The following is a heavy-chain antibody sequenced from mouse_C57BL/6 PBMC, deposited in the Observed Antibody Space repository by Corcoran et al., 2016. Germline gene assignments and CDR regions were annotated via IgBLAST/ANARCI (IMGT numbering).Heavy chain of an antibody. D-gene: IGHD1-1*01. V-gene: IGHV9-3*01. CDR3: ARGSSYVDY. Sequence: QIQLVQSGPELKKPGETVKISCKASGYTFTTYGMSWVKQAPGKGLKWMGWINTYSGVPTYADDFKGRFAFSLETSASTAYLQINNLKNEDTATYFCARGSSYVDYWGQGTTLTVYS. CDR2: INTYSGVP. J-gene: IGHJ2*01. CDR1: GYTFTTYG.